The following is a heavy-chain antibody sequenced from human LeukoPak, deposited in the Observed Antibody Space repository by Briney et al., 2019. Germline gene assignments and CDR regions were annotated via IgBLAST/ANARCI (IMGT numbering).Heavy chain of an antibody. Sequence: PSETLSLTCTVSGGSISSYYWSWIRQPPGKGLEWIGYIYYSGSTYYNPSLKSRVTISVDTSKNQFSLKLSSVTAADTAVYYCARGFPVTAIPGWFDPWGQGTLVTVSS. CDR1: GGSISSYY. V-gene: IGHV4-59*08. D-gene: IGHD2-21*02. J-gene: IGHJ5*02. CDR3: ARGFPVTAIPGWFDP. CDR2: IYYSGST.